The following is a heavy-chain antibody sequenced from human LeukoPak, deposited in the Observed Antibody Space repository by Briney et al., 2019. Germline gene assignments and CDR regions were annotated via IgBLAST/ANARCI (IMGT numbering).Heavy chain of an antibody. V-gene: IGHV3-66*01. CDR3: ARASAMVYAISY. J-gene: IGHJ4*02. D-gene: IGHD2-8*01. CDR2: IYSGGST. CDR1: EFSVGSNY. Sequence: GGSLRLSCAASEFSVGSNYMTWVRQAPGKGLEWVSLIYSGGSTYYADSVKGRFTISRDNSKNTLYLQMNSLRAEDTAVYYCARASAMVYAISYWGQGTLVTVSS.